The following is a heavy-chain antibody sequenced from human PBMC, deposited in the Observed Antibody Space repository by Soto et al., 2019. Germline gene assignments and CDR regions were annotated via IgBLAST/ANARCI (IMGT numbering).Heavy chain of an antibody. Sequence: QVQLQESGPGLVKPSETLSLTCSVSGDSVSSYYWSWIRQPPGKGLEWIGNVYSDGSTNYNPSLQTRVTISIDTSKNQVSLKLNSVTAADTAVYHCARGRRSPTVYYGLDVWGQGTTVAVSS. J-gene: IGHJ6*02. V-gene: IGHV4-59*02. CDR2: VYSDGST. CDR3: ARGRRSPTVYYGLDV. D-gene: IGHD1-26*01. CDR1: GDSVSSYY.